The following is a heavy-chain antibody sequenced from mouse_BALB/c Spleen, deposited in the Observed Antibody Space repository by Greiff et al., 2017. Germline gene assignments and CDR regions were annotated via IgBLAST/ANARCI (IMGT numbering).Heavy chain of an antibody. J-gene: IGHJ3*01. D-gene: IGHD2-14*01. Sequence: VMLVESGPGLVAPSQSLSITCTVSGFSLTSYGVHWVRQPPGKGLEWLGVIWAGGSTNYNSALMSRLSISKDNSKSQVFLKMNSLQTDDTAMYYCARDHYRSRQGFAYWGQGTLVTVSA. CDR3: ARDHYRSRQGFAY. CDR2: IWAGGST. CDR1: GFSLTSYG. V-gene: IGHV2-9*02.